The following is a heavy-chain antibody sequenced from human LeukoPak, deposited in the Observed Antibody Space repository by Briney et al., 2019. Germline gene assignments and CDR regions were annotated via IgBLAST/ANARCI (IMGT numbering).Heavy chain of an antibody. CDR2: MSSSGTYI. Sequence: GGSLRLSCAASGFTFSIYSMNWVCQAPGKGLEWVASMSSSGTYIYYADSVKGRLTISRDNAKKSLYLQMNSLRAEDTAVYYCAGDRGDGYNCAFDIWGRGTMVTVSS. J-gene: IGHJ3*02. D-gene: IGHD5-24*01. V-gene: IGHV3-21*01. CDR1: GFTFSIYS. CDR3: AGDRGDGYNCAFDI.